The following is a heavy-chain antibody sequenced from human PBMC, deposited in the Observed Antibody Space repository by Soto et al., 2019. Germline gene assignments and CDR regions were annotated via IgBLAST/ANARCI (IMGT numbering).Heavy chain of an antibody. CDR2: IYYSGST. J-gene: IGHJ3*02. CDR1: GGSISSYY. Sequence: SETLSLTCTVSGGSISSYYWSWIRQPPGKGLEWIGYIYYSGSTNYNPSLKSRVTISVDTSKNQFSLKLSSVAAADTAVYYCARDLYSSGWYDIWGQGTMVTVSS. V-gene: IGHV4-59*01. CDR3: ARDLYSSGWYDI. D-gene: IGHD6-19*01.